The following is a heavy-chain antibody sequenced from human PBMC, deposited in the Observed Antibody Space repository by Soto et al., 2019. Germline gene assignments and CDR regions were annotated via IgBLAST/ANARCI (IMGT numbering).Heavy chain of an antibody. Sequence: QPGGSLRLSCAASGFTFSSYAMHWVRQAPGKGLEWVAVISYDGSNKYYADSVKGRFTISRDNSKNTLYLQMNSLRAEDTAVYYCARGIAARIYYYYYGMDVWGQGTTVTVSS. D-gene: IGHD6-6*01. CDR3: ARGIAARIYYYYYGMDV. CDR1: GFTFSSYA. J-gene: IGHJ6*02. V-gene: IGHV3-30-3*01. CDR2: ISYDGSNK.